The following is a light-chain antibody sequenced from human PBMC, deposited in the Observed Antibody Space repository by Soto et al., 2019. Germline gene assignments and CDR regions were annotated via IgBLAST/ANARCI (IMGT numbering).Light chain of an antibody. V-gene: IGLV1-40*01. J-gene: IGLJ2*01. CDR2: GNT. CDR3: LSFDSSLSVV. Sequence: QSVLTQPPSVPGAPGQRVTIPCTGSSSHIGAGYDVHWYQQLPGRAPKLLIYGNTNRPSGVPDRFSGSKSGTSASLAITGLQAEDEADYYCLSFDSSLSVVFGGGNKLTVL. CDR1: SSHIGAGYD.